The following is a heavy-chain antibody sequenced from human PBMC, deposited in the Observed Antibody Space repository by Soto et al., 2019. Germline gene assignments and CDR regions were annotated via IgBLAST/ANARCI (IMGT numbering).Heavy chain of an antibody. D-gene: IGHD2-15*01. J-gene: IGHJ3*02. CDR3: AKDRYCSGGSCYSEWAFDI. CDR2: ISGSGGST. CDR1: GFTFSSYA. V-gene: IGHV3-23*01. Sequence: EVQLLESGGGLVQPGGSLRLSCAASGFTFSSYAMSWVCQAPGKGLEWVSAISGSGGSTYYADSVKGRFTISRDNSKNTLYLQMNSLRAEDTAVYYCAKDRYCSGGSCYSEWAFDIWGQGTMVTVSS.